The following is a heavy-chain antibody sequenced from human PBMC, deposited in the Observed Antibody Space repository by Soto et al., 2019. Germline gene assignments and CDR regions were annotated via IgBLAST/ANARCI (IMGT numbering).Heavy chain of an antibody. J-gene: IGHJ5*02. CDR2: IYHSGST. Sequence: QVQLQESGPGLVKPSGTLSLTCAVSGGSISSSNWWSWVRQPPGKGLEWIGEIYHSGSTNYNPSLKSRLTKSVDKSKNQFALKLSSVTAADTAVYYCARDWQRLNWFDPWGQGTLVTVSS. D-gene: IGHD6-19*01. CDR1: GGSISSSNW. CDR3: ARDWQRLNWFDP. V-gene: IGHV4-4*02.